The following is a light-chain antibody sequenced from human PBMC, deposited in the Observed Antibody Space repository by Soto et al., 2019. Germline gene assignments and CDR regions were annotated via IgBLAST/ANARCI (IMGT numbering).Light chain of an antibody. V-gene: IGKV1-33*01. Sequence: DIQMTQSPSSLSASVGDRVTITCQASQDITDYLNWYQQKPGKAPKLLIYDASSLKPGVPSRFSGSGSGTDFTFTISSLQPEDIATYYCQQYDNLPFTFGPGTKVGIK. CDR1: QDITDY. J-gene: IGKJ3*01. CDR2: DAS. CDR3: QQYDNLPFT.